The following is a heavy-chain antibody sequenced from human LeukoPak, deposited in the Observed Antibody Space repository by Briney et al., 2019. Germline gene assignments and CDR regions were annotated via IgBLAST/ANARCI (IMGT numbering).Heavy chain of an antibody. V-gene: IGHV1-69*01. J-gene: IGHJ4*02. CDR1: GGTFSSYA. CDR3: ARLGPRTGEPDY. D-gene: IGHD1-1*01. CDR2: IIPIFGTA. Sequence: SVKVSCKASGGTFSSYAISWVRQAPGQGLEWMGGIIPIFGTANYAQKFQGRVTITADESTSTAYMELSSLRSEDTAVYYCARLGPRTGEPDYWGQGTLVTVSS.